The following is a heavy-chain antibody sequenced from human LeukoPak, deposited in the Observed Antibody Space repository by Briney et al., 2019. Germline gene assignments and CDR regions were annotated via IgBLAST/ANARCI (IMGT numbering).Heavy chain of an antibody. V-gene: IGHV5-51*01. J-gene: IGHJ6*03. CDR3: ASASSGESYGTYYMDV. CDR1: GYSFTSYW. CDR2: IYPGDSDT. D-gene: IGHD5-18*01. Sequence: GESLKISCKGSGYSFTSYWIGWVRQMPGKGLEWMGIIYPGDSDTRYSPSFQGQVTISADKSISTAYLQWSSLKASDTAMYYCASASSGESYGTYYMDVWGKGTTVTVSS.